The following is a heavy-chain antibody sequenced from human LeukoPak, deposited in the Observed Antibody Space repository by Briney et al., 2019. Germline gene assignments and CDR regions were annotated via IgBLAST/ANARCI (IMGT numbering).Heavy chain of an antibody. D-gene: IGHD4-23*01. CDR3: TKGGGISANPLDP. V-gene: IGHV3-30*18. CDR2: TTHDGMYT. CDR1: GFSLWTSG. J-gene: IGHJ5*02. Sequence: GGSLRLSCAASGFSLWTSGIHWVRQAPGKGLEWLSLTTHDGMYTNYADSVKGRFIISTDTSKNTVYLQMNSLRPEDTAVYYCTKGGGISANPLDPWGQGTLVIVSS.